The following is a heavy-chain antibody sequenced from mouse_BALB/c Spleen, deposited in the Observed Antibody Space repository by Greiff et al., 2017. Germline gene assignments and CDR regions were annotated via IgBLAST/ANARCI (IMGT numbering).Heavy chain of an antibody. CDR1: GFTFSSYA. V-gene: IGHV5-9-4*01. CDR3: ARDLSYAMDY. Sequence: EVKLMESGGGLVKPGGSLKLSCAASGFTFSSYAMSWVRQSPEKRLEWVAEISSGGSYTYYPDTVTGRFTISRDNAKNTLYMEMSSLRSEDTAMYYCARDLSYAMDYWGQGTSVTVSS. J-gene: IGHJ4*01. CDR2: ISSGGSYT. D-gene: IGHD6-2*01.